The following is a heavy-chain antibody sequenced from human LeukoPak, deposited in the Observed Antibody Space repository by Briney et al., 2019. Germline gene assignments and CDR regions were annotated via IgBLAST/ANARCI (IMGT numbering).Heavy chain of an antibody. CDR1: GGTFSSYA. D-gene: IGHD2-2*01. CDR3: ARRAYCSSTSCYFFDY. CDR2: IIPIFGTA. V-gene: IGHV1-69*01. Sequence: SVKVSXKASGGTFSSYAISWVRQAPGQGLEWMGGIIPIFGTANYAQKFQGRVTITADESTSTAYMELSSLRSEDTAMYYCARRAYCSSTSCYFFDYWGQGTLVTVSS. J-gene: IGHJ4*02.